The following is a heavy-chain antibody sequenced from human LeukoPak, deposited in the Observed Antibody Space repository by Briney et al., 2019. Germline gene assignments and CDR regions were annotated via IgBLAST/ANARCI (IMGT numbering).Heavy chain of an antibody. CDR3: ARESYGAYIFDY. J-gene: IGHJ4*02. D-gene: IGHD4/OR15-4a*01. CDR1: GGTFSSYA. V-gene: IGHV1-69*13. CDR2: IIPIFGTA. Sequence: GASVKVSCKASGGTFSSYAISWVRQAPGQGLEWMGGIIPIFGTANYAQKFQGRVTITADESTSTAYMELSSLRSEDTAVYYCARESYGAYIFDYWGQGTLVTVSS.